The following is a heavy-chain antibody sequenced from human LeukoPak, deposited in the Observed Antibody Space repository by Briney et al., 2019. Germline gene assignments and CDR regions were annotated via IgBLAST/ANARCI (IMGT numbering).Heavy chain of an antibody. Sequence: GGSLRLSCAASGFTFSDYYMSWIRQAPGKGLEWVSYISSSGSTIYYADSVKGRFTISRDNAKNSLYLQMNSLRAEDTAVYYCARDLPTVDTAPLDYFDYWGQGTLVTVSS. D-gene: IGHD5-18*01. CDR2: ISSSGSTI. CDR1: GFTFSDYY. J-gene: IGHJ4*02. V-gene: IGHV3-11*01. CDR3: ARDLPTVDTAPLDYFDY.